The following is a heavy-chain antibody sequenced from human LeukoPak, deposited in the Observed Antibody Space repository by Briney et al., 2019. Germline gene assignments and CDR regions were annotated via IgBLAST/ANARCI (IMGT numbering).Heavy chain of an antibody. Sequence: GESLKISCQASGNSFSNYWIGWVRQMPGKGLEWMGIICPGDSDTRYSPSFQGQVTISADKSINTAYLQWSSLKASDTAMYYCARRSYGGKDFDYWGQGTLVTVSS. CDR2: ICPGDSDT. CDR1: GNSFSNYW. J-gene: IGHJ4*02. D-gene: IGHD4-23*01. CDR3: ARRSYGGKDFDY. V-gene: IGHV5-51*01.